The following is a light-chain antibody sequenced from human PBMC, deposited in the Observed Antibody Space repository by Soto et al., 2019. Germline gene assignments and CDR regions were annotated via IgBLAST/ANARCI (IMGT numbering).Light chain of an antibody. V-gene: IGKV3-15*01. CDR1: QSVSSN. Sequence: EIVMTQSPATLSVSPGERATLSCRASQSVSSNLAWYQQKPGQAPRLLIYGASTRATGIPARFSGSGSGTEFALTISSLQSEDFAVYYCQHYNHWPPWTFAQGTKVDVK. CDR3: QHYNHWPPWT. CDR2: GAS. J-gene: IGKJ1*01.